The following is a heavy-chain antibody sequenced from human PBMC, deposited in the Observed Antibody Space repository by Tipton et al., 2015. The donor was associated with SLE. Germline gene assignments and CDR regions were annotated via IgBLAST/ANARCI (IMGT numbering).Heavy chain of an antibody. CDR1: GYSLSSGYY. Sequence: TLSLTCNVSGYSLSSGYYWGWIRQLPGKGLEWIGSFYHSGSTYYNPSLKSRVTISVDTSKNQFSLKLSSVTAADTAVYYCARGKTRVEYWGQGTLVTVSS. V-gene: IGHV4-38-2*02. J-gene: IGHJ4*02. CDR3: ARGKTRVEY. D-gene: IGHD1-14*01. CDR2: FYHSGST.